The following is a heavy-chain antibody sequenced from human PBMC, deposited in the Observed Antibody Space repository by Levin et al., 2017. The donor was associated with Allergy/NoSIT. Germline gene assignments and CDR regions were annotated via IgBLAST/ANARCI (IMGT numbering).Heavy chain of an antibody. D-gene: IGHD3-3*01. Sequence: AGGSLRLSCSTSGFTFTNAWMSWVRQAPGKGLEWIGHIKIKSDGGTTDYAAPFRGRVIISRHDVNNFLYLQINILEVEDTAVYYCTTDRARSAWTGWGWFDSWGQGAQVTVSS. CDR1: GFTFTNAW. CDR3: TTDRARSAWTGWGWFDS. V-gene: IGHV3-15*05. CDR2: IKIKSDGGTT. J-gene: IGHJ5*01.